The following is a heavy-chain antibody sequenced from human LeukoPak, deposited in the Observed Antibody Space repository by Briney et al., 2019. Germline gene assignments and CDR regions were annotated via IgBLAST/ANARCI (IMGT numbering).Heavy chain of an antibody. D-gene: IGHD2-2*01. CDR1: GFTVSSNY. Sequence: GGSLRLSCAASGFTVSSNYMSWVRQAPGKGLEWVAALYSGGTTYYADSVKGRFTISTENSKHTLYLQMNSLRGEDTAVYYCARQSSRLAIFDYWGQGTLVTVSS. CDR2: LYSGGTT. J-gene: IGHJ4*02. V-gene: IGHV3-53*01. CDR3: ARQSSRLAIFDY.